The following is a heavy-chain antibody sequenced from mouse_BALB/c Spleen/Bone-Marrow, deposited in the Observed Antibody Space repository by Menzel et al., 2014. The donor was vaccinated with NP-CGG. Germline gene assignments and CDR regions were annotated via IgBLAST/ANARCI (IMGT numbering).Heavy chain of an antibody. CDR2: IDPYYGGT. D-gene: IGHD6-2*01. V-gene: IGHV1-39*01. CDR1: GYSFTGYN. CDR3: AKSVSLRAMDY. Sequence: EVQVVESGPELEKPGASVKISCKASGYSFTGYNMNWVKQSNGKSLEWIGDIDPYYGGTSYNQKFKGKATSTVDKFSSTAYMLLKSLTSEDSAVYYCAKSVSLRAMDYWGQGASVTVSS. J-gene: IGHJ4*01.